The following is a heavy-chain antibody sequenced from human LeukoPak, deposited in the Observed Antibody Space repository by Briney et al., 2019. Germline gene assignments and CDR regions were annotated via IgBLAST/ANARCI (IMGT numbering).Heavy chain of an antibody. V-gene: IGHV4-39*07. CDR2: IYYSGST. CDR1: GGSISSSSYY. J-gene: IGHJ5*02. CDR3: ARDVRYCSSTSCYNTYWFDP. Sequence: SETLSLTCTVSGGSISSSSYYWGWIRQPPGKGLEWIGSIYYSGSTYYNPSLKSRVTISVDTSKNQFSLKLSSVTAADTAVYYCARDVRYCSSTSCYNTYWFDPWGQGTLVTVSS. D-gene: IGHD2-2*02.